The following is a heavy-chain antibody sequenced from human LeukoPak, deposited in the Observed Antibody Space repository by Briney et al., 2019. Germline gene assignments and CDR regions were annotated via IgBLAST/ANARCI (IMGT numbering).Heavy chain of an antibody. CDR1: GLTFSSHW. CDR2: ITNDGSST. V-gene: IGHV3-74*01. Sequence: GGSLRLSCAASGLTFSSHWMHWVRQAPGKGLVWVSRITNDGSSTTYADSVKGRFTISRNNAKNTLYLQMDSLRAEDTALYFCAKERWDGYNDGLDYWGQGTLVTVSS. CDR3: AKERWDGYNDGLDY. D-gene: IGHD5-24*01. J-gene: IGHJ4*02.